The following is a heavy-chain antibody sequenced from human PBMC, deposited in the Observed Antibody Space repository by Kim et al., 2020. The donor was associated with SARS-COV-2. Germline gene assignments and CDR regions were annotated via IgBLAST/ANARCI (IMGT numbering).Heavy chain of an antibody. CDR1: GGSISSGGYY. D-gene: IGHD2-8*01. Sequence: SETLSLTCTVSGGSISSGGYYWSWIRQHPGKGLEWIGYIYYSGSTYYNPSLKSRVTISVDTSKNQFSLKLSSVTAADTAVYYCARDRGRTNAAFDYWGQGTLVTVSS. CDR3: ARDRGRTNAAFDY. J-gene: IGHJ4*02. V-gene: IGHV4-31*03. CDR2: IYYSGST.